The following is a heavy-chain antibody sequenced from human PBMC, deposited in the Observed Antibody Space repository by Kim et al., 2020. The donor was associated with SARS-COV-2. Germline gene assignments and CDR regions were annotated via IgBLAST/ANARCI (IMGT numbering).Heavy chain of an antibody. J-gene: IGHJ4*02. D-gene: IGHD2-21*01. Sequence: GGSLRLSCAGSGFTFSDYAINWVRRAPGKGLEYVSATTRSGDGSFYADSVEGRFTISRDNSKNTLYLQMNSLRLEDTSVYYCVRLGWNYGAVLWGEGTLGSVSS. V-gene: IGHV3-64D*06. CDR2: TTRSGDGS. CDR3: VRLGWNYGAVL. CDR1: GFTFSDYA.